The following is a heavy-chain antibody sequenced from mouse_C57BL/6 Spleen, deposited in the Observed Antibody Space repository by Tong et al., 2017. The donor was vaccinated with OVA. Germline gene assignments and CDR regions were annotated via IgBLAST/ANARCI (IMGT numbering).Heavy chain of an antibody. Sequence: EVQLQESGGGLVKPGGSLKLSCAASGFTFSDYGMHWVRQAPEKGLEWVAYISSGSSTIYYADTVKGRFTISRDNAKNTLFLQMTSLRSEDTAMYYCARRSNYEAMDYWGQGTSVTVSS. D-gene: IGHD2-5*01. CDR1: GFTFSDYG. J-gene: IGHJ4*01. CDR3: ARRSNYEAMDY. CDR2: ISSGSSTI. V-gene: IGHV5-17*01.